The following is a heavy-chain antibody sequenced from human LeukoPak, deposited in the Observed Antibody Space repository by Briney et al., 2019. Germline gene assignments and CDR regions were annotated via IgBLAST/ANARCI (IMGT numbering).Heavy chain of an antibody. V-gene: IGHV6-1*01. D-gene: IGHD4-23*01. J-gene: IGHJ4*02. CDR3: ARDHFSRMDYGGTYYFDF. CDR1: GDSVSSNSAA. CDR2: TYYRSKWYN. Sequence: SQTLSLTCAISGDSVSSNSAAYNWIRQSPSRGLEWLGRTYYRSKWYNEYALLVKSRITINPDTSKNQFPLQLNSVTPEDTAVYYCARDHFSRMDYGGTYYFDFWGQGTLVTVSS.